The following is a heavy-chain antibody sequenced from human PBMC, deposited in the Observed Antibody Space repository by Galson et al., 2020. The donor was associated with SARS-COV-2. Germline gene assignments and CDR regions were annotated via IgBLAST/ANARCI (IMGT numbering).Heavy chain of an antibody. J-gene: IGHJ1*01. Sequence: GGSLRLSCAASGFTFSNYAMAWVRQAPGKGLEWVYLLNNRGDDTSYADSMKGRFTISRDNSKNILYLQMNNLRPDDTAVYYCAKEGGTGWATDYFQHWGQGILVTVSS. V-gene: IGHV3-23*01. CDR1: GFTFSNYA. CDR2: LNNRGDDT. CDR3: AKEGGTGWATDYFQH. D-gene: IGHD6-19*01.